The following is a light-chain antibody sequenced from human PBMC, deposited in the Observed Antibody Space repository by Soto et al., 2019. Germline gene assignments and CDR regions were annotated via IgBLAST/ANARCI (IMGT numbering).Light chain of an antibody. V-gene: IGLV2-14*03. CDR1: SSDVGGYNY. CDR2: DVT. Sequence: QSVLTQPASASGTPGQSITLSCTGTSSDVGGYNYVSWYQQHPGKAPKLLIYDVTNRPSGVSNRFSGSKSGNTASLTISGLQAEDEADYYCSSYRSSSPVYVFGPGTKVTVL. CDR3: SSYRSSSPVYV. J-gene: IGLJ1*01.